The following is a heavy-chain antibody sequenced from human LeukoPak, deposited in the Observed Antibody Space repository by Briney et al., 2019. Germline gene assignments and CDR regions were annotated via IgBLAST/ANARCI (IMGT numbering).Heavy chain of an antibody. CDR1: GFTFSSYA. Sequence: GGSLRLSCAASGFTFSSYAMSWVREAPRKGLEWVSAISGSGGSTYYADSVKGRFTISRDNSKNTLYLQMNSLRAEDTAVYYCAKSTWLETTDYFDCWGQGTLVTVSS. CDR2: ISGSGGST. J-gene: IGHJ4*02. D-gene: IGHD5-24*01. CDR3: AKSTWLETTDYFDC. V-gene: IGHV3-23*01.